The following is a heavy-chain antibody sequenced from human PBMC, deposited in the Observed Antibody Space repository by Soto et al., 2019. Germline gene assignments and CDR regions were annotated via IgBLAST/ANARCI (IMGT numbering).Heavy chain of an antibody. CDR1: GFSLSTSGLG. CDR2: IYWDDDK. J-gene: IGHJ4*02. Sequence: QITLKESGPTLVKPTQTLTLTCTFSGFSLSTSGLGVCWIRQPPGKALEWLALIYWDDDKRYSPSLKSRLTITKDTSKNQVVLTMNNMDPVDTGTYYCAHRPSYCSGGSCYSGFDYWGQGTLVTVSS. V-gene: IGHV2-5*02. CDR3: AHRPSYCSGGSCYSGFDY. D-gene: IGHD2-15*01.